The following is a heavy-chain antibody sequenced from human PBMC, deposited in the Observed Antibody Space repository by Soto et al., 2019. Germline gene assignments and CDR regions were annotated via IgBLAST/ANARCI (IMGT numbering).Heavy chain of an antibody. CDR3: AIGSGYGQPPIDY. CDR1: GFTFSSYA. Sequence: GGSLRLTCAASGFTFSSYAMSWVRQAPGKGLEWVSAISGSGGSTYYADSVKGRFTISRDNSKNTLYLQMNSLRAEDTAVYYCAIGSGYGQPPIDYWGQGTLVTVSS. V-gene: IGHV3-23*01. J-gene: IGHJ4*02. D-gene: IGHD5-12*01. CDR2: ISGSGGST.